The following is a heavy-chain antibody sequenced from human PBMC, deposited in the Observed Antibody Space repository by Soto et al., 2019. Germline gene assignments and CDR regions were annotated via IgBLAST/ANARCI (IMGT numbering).Heavy chain of an antibody. J-gene: IGHJ4*02. Sequence: ASVKVSSKASGYTFTGYYMHWVLQAPGQGLEWMGWINPNSGGTNYAQKFQGWVTMTRDTSISTAYMELSRLRSDDTAVYYCARVSSGWQFDYWGQGTLVTVSS. CDR2: INPNSGGT. D-gene: IGHD6-19*01. CDR3: ARVSSGWQFDY. V-gene: IGHV1-2*04. CDR1: GYTFTGYY.